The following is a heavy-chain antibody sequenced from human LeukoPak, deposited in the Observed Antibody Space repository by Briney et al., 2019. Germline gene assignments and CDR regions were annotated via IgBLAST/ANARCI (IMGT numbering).Heavy chain of an antibody. CDR1: GFTFSSHA. CDR3: AKDRQWLRNNWFDP. J-gene: IGHJ5*02. Sequence: GGSLRLSCAASGFTFSSHALSWVRQAPGKGLEWVSAISGSGSNTYYADSVQGRFTISRDNSKLTVYLQMNSLRVDDTAVYYCAKDRQWLRNNWFDPWGQGTLVTVSS. CDR2: ISGSGSNT. V-gene: IGHV3-23*01. D-gene: IGHD5-12*01.